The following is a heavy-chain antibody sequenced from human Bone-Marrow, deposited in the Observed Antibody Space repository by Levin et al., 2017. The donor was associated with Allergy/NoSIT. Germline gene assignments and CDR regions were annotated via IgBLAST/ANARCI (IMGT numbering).Heavy chain of an antibody. J-gene: IGHJ4*02. CDR3: ARDRKYYFDY. CDR1: GFTLSSNA. Sequence: HPGESLKISCAASGFTLSSNALHWVRQAPGKGLEWVAFISSDGSNKYYADSVKGRFTISRDNSKNTLYLQMNSLRPEDTAVYYCARDRKYYFDYWGQGTLVTVSS. V-gene: IGHV3-30-3*01. CDR2: ISSDGSNK. D-gene: IGHD1-14*01.